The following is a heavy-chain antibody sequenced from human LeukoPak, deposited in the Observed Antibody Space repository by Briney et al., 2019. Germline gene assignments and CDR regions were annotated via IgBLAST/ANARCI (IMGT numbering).Heavy chain of an antibody. CDR2: ISYDGSNK. CDR3: AKDRNDTQKGLYYFDY. J-gene: IGHJ4*02. D-gene: IGHD3-22*01. V-gene: IGHV3-30*18. Sequence: GGSLRLSCAASGFTFSSYGMHWVRQAPDKGLEWVALISYDGSNKYYADSVKGRFTISRDNSKNTLYLQMNSLTAEDTAVYYCAKDRNDTQKGLYYFDYWGQGTLVTVSS. CDR1: GFTFSSYG.